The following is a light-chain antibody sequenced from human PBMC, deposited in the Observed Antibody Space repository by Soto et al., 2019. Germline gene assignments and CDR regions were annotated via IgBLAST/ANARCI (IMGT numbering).Light chain of an antibody. CDR3: SSYAGSNFVV. Sequence: QSVLTQPPSASGSPGQSVTISCTGTSSDVGAYKYVSWYQQHPGKAPKLMLYEVSKRPSGVPDRFSGSKSGNTASLTVSGLQAEDEAAYYCSSYAGSNFVVFGGGTKLTAL. V-gene: IGLV2-8*01. J-gene: IGLJ2*01. CDR2: EVS. CDR1: SSDVGAYKY.